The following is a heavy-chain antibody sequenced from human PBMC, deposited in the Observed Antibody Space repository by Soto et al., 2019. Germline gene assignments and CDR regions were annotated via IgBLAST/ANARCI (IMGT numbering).Heavy chain of an antibody. D-gene: IGHD4-4*01. CDR1: GGSISSGGYY. V-gene: IGHV4-31*03. Sequence: QVQLQESGPGPVKPSQTLSLTCTVSGGSISSGGYYWSWIRQHPGKGLEWIGYIYYSGSTYYNPSLKSRVTISVDTSKNQFSLKLSSVTAADTAVYYCTRGLSNPGWFDPWGQGTLVTVSS. CDR2: IYYSGST. J-gene: IGHJ5*02. CDR3: TRGLSNPGWFDP.